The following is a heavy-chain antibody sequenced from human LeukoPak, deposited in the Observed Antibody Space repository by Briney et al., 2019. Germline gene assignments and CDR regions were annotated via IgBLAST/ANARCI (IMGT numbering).Heavy chain of an antibody. CDR3: ARDAKNGDYVSGYFDY. V-gene: IGHV3-30*04. CDR2: ISYDESNK. J-gene: IGHJ4*02. D-gene: IGHD4-17*01. CDR1: GFTFSSYA. Sequence: GGSLRLSCAASGFTFSSYAMHWVRQAPGKGLEWVAVISYDESNKYYADSVKGRFTISRDNSKNTLYLQMNSLRAEDTAVYYCARDAKNGDYVSGYFDYWGQGTLVTVSS.